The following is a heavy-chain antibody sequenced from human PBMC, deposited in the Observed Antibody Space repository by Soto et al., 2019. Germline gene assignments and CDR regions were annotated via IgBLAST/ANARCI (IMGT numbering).Heavy chain of an antibody. V-gene: IGHV3-66*01. D-gene: IGHD3-3*01. CDR2: IYSGGST. CDR3: ARSITIFEKGAFDI. Sequence: EVQLVESGGGLVQPGGSLRLSCAASGFTVSSNYMSWVRQAPGKGLEWVSVIYSGGSTYYADSVKGRFTISRDNSKNTLYLQMNGLRAEDTAVYYCARSITIFEKGAFDIWGQGTMVTVSS. CDR1: GFTVSSNY. J-gene: IGHJ3*02.